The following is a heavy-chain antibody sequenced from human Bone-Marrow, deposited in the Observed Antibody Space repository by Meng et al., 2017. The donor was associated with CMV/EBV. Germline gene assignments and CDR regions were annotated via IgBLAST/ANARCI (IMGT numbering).Heavy chain of an antibody. J-gene: IGHJ4*02. CDR3: ARSTFLLGSCTATSCYVGHFDY. CDR1: GYTFTGYY. CDR2: INPNSGGT. Sequence: ASVKVSCKASGYTFTGYYMHWVRQAPGQGLEWMGWINPNSGGTNYAQKFQGRVTMTRDTSISTAYMELSRLRSDDTAVYYCARSTFLLGSCTATSCYVGHFDYWGQGTLVTVSS. D-gene: IGHD2-2*01. V-gene: IGHV1-2*02.